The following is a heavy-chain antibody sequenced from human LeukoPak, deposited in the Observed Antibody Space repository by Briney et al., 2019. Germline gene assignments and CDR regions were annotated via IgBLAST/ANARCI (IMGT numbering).Heavy chain of an antibody. CDR2: IYTSGST. J-gene: IGHJ5*02. CDR1: GGSISSYY. Sequence: PSETLSLTCTVSGGSISSYYWSWIRQPAGKGLEWIGRIYTSGSTNYNPSLKSRVTISVDKSKNQFSLKLSSVTAADTAVYYCARDSSGYPPYNWFDLWGQGTLVTVSS. D-gene: IGHD3-22*01. CDR3: ARDSSGYPPYNWFDL. V-gene: IGHV4-4*07.